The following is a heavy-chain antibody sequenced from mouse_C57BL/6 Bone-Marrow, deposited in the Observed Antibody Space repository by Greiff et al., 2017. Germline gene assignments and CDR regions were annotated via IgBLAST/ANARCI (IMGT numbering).Heavy chain of an antibody. Sequence: EVKLVESGEGLVKPGGSLKLSCAASGFTFSSYAMSWVRQTPEKRLEWVAYISSGGDYIYYADTVKGRFTISRDNARNTLYLQMSSLKSEDTAMYYCTVYYGFYYYAMDYWGQGTSVTVSS. CDR3: TVYYGFYYYAMDY. CDR2: ISSGGDYI. D-gene: IGHD2-2*01. CDR1: GFTFSSYA. J-gene: IGHJ4*01. V-gene: IGHV5-9-1*02.